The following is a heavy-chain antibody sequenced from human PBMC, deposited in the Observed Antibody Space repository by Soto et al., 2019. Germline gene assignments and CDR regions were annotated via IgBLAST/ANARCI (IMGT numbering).Heavy chain of an antibody. V-gene: IGHV4-59*01. CDR1: GGSISSYY. D-gene: IGHD5-12*01. CDR2: IYCSGST. CDR3: AREMATMEYYFDY. Sequence: SETLSLTCTVSGGSISSYYWSWIRQPPGKGLEWIGYIYCSGSTNYNPSLKSRVTISVDTSKNQFSLKLSSVTAADTAVYYCAREMATMEYYFDYWGQGTLVTVSS. J-gene: IGHJ4*02.